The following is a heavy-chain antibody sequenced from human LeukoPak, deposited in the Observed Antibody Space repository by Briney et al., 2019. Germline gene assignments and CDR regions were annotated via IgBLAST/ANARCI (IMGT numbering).Heavy chain of an antibody. CDR2: INPNSGGT. Sequence: GSVKVSCKASGYTFTGYYMHWVRQAPGQGLEWMGWINPNSGGTNYAQKFQGRVTMTRDTSISTAYMELSRLRADDTAVYYCARDYYGSGRSFDPWGQGTLVTVSS. D-gene: IGHD3-10*01. CDR3: ARDYYGSGRSFDP. V-gene: IGHV1-2*02. J-gene: IGHJ5*02. CDR1: GYTFTGYY.